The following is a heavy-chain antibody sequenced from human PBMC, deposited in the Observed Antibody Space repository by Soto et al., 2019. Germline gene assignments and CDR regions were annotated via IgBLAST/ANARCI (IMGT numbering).Heavy chain of an antibody. J-gene: IGHJ3*02. CDR1: GGSISSGDYY. CDR3: ARDMRKRYCSSTSCPWEGAFDI. CDR2: IYYSGST. Sequence: PSETLSLTCTVSGGSISSGDYYWSWIRQPPGKGLEWIGYIYYSGSTYYNPSLKSRVTISVDTSKNQFSLKLSSVTAADTAVYYCARDMRKRYCSSTSCPWEGAFDIWGQGTMVTVSS. V-gene: IGHV4-30-4*01. D-gene: IGHD2-2*01.